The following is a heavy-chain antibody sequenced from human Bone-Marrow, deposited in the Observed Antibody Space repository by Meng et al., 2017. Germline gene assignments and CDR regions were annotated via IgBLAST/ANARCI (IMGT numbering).Heavy chain of an antibody. CDR1: AFTFSSYE. Sequence: GESLKISCAASAFTFSSYEMNWVRQAPGKGLEWVSYISSSGSTIYYADSVKGRFTISRDNAKNSLYLQMNSLRAEDTAVYYCAKDSSTSCRNWFDPWGQGTLVTVSS. V-gene: IGHV3-48*03. CDR3: AKDSSTSCRNWFDP. D-gene: IGHD2-2*01. J-gene: IGHJ5*02. CDR2: ISSSGSTI.